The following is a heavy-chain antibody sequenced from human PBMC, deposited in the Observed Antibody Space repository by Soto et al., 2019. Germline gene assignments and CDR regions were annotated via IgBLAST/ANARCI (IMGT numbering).Heavy chain of an antibody. V-gene: IGHV3-11*01. CDR1: GFTFSDYY. Sequence: GGSLRLSCAASGFTFSDYYMSWIRQAPGKGLEWVSYISSSGSTIYYADSVKGRFTISRDNAKNSLYLQMNSLRAEDTAVYYCARAGPTTVVTPETWFDPWGQGTLVTVSS. J-gene: IGHJ5*02. CDR3: ARAGPTTVVTPETWFDP. CDR2: ISSSGSTI. D-gene: IGHD4-17*01.